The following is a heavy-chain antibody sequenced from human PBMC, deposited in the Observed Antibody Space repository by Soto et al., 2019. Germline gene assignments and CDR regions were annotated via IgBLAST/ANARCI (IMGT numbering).Heavy chain of an antibody. CDR1: GGSISSYY. CDR2: IYYSGST. CDR3: ATSQRGYYYYMDV. Sequence: SETLSLTCTVSGGSISSYYWSWIRQPPGKGLEWIGYIYYSGSTNYNPSLKSRVTISVDTSKNQFSLKLSSVTAADTAVYYCATSQRGYYYYMDVWGKGTTVTVSS. V-gene: IGHV4-59*01. J-gene: IGHJ6*03.